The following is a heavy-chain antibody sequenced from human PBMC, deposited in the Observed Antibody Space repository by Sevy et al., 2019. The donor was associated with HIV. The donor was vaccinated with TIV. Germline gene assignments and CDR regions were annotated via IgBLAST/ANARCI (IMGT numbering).Heavy chain of an antibody. D-gene: IGHD1-26*01. V-gene: IGHV3-21*01. J-gene: IGHJ4*02. CDR1: GFNFIFYN. CDR2: ISTSSPRSSYV. Sequence: GGSLRLSCVASGFNFIFYNMSWVRQAPGKGLEWVSFISTSSPRSSYVYYADSVKGRFTVSRDNAKNSLYLQMNSLRAEDTGLYYCARGSYFDNWGQGTLVSVSS. CDR3: ARGSYFDN.